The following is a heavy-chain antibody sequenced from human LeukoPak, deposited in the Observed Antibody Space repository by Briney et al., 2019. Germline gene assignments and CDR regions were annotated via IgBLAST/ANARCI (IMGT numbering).Heavy chain of an antibody. CDR2: MNPNSGNT. CDR3: ARGLIWDYDFWSGYYRLDYYYGMDV. J-gene: IGHJ6*02. Sequence: ASVKVSCKASGYTFTSYDINWVRKATGQGLEWMGWMNPNSGNTGYAQKFQGRVTMTRNTSISTAYMELSSLRSEDTAVYYCARGLIWDYDFWSGYYRLDYYYGMDVWGQGTTVTVSS. CDR1: GYTFTSYD. V-gene: IGHV1-8*01. D-gene: IGHD3-3*01.